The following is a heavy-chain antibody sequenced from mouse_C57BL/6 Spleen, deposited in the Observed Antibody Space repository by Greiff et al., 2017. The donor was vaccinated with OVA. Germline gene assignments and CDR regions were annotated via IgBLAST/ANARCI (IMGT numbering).Heavy chain of an antibody. CDR3: ARATVVALDY. V-gene: IGHV1-76*01. CDR2: IYPGSGNT. J-gene: IGHJ2*01. Sequence: VQLQQSGAELVRPGASVKLSCKASGYTFTDYYINWVKQRPGQGLEWIARIYPGSGNTYYNEKFKGKATLTAEKSSSTAYMQLSSLTSEDSAVYFCARATVVALDYWGQGTTLTVSS. D-gene: IGHD1-1*01. CDR1: GYTFTDYY.